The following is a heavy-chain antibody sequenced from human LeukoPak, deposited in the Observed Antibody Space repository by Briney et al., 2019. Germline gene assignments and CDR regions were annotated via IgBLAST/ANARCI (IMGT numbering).Heavy chain of an antibody. D-gene: IGHD3-22*01. CDR2: MNPNSGNT. J-gene: IGHJ5*02. V-gene: IGHV1-8*01. CDR3: ARALYYYDSSGSRAENWFDP. CDR1: GYTFTSYD. Sequence: ASVKVSCKASGYTFTSYDINWVRQATGQGLEWMGWMNPNSGNTGYAQKFQGRVTMIRNTSISTAYMELSSLRSEDTAVYYCARALYYYDSSGSRAENWFDPWGQGTLVTVSS.